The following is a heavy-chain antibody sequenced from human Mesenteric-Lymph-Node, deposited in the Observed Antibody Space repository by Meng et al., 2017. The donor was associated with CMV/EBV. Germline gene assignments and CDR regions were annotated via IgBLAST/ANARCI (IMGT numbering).Heavy chain of an antibody. CDR1: GFTFNNYA. CDR2: ISGSGGRT. CDR3: ARGNYYGMDV. Sequence: GGSLRLSCTASGFTFNNYAMSWVRQAPGKGLEWVSVISGSGGRTYYADSVKGRFTISRDNAKNTLDLQMNSLRAEDTAVYYCARGNYYGMDVWGQGTTVTVSS. J-gene: IGHJ6*02. V-gene: IGHV3-23*01.